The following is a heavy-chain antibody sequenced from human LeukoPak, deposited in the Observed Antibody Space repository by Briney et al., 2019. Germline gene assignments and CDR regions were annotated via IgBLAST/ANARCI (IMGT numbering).Heavy chain of an antibody. J-gene: IGHJ2*01. CDR2: ISTASNP. Sequence: GGSLRLSCAASGFTVRSYDMHWVRQVAGKGLEWVSAISTASNPHYAASVQGRFTIFRATAENSLYLQMNSLSAEDTAVYYCARELGIEGYWYFDLWGRGTLVTVSS. D-gene: IGHD7-27*01. CDR1: GFTVRSYD. CDR3: ARELGIEGYWYFDL. V-gene: IGHV3-13*05.